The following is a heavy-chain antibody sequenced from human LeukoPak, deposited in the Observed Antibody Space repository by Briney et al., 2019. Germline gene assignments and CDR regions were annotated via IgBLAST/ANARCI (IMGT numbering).Heavy chain of an antibody. J-gene: IGHJ5*02. CDR3: AKGGGVRYQLPFDP. D-gene: IGHD2-2*01. CDR1: GFTFSSYA. V-gene: IGHV3-23*01. Sequence: PGGSLRLSCAASGFTFSSYAMSWVRQVPGKGLEWVSAISGSGGSTYYADSVKGRFTISRDNSKNTLYLQMNSLRAEDTAVYYCAKGGGVRYQLPFDPWGQGTLVTVSS. CDR2: ISGSGGST.